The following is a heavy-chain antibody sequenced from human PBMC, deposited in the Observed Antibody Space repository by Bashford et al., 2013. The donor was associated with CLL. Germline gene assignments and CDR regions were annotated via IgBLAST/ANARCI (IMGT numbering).Heavy chain of an antibody. D-gene: IGHD4-11*01. CDR1: GGSISSNYYY. CDR2: IYHTGRI. J-gene: IGHJ2*01. CDR3: ERLFYDFSDYHWYFDL. Sequence: SETLSLTCSVSGGSISSNYYYWGWIRQPPGKGLEWIGNIYHTGRIYYNPSLKSRVTISADTSKNQFSLRLSSVTAADAAVYYCERLFYDFSDYHWYFDLWGRGTLVTVSS. V-gene: IGHV4-39*01.